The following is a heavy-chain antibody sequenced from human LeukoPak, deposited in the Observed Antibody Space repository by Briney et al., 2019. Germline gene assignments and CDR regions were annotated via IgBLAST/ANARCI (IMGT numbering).Heavy chain of an antibody. V-gene: IGHV1-18*01. D-gene: IGHD3-22*01. CDR3: ARGYVYYDSNSFYYRFSVPFDY. CDR1: GYTFTIYG. J-gene: IGHJ4*02. Sequence: ASVTVSFTSTGYTFTIYGISWVRQAPGQGNEWMGWISAKNGNKNHAPKVQGRVTMTTDTSTSTAYMELRSLRSDDTAVYYCARGYVYYDSNSFYYRFSVPFDYWGQGTLVTVSS. CDR2: ISAKNGNK.